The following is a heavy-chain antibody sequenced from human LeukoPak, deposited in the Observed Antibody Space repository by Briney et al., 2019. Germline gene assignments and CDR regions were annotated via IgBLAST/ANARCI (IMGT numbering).Heavy chain of an antibody. CDR3: AKDQGTGYYTFIDY. V-gene: IGHV3-53*05. D-gene: IGHD3/OR15-3a*01. CDR2: IYSGGST. CDR1: GFTVSSNY. Sequence: GGSLRLSCAASGFTVSSNYRSWVRQAPGKGLEWVSVIYSGGSTYYADSVKGRFTISRDNSKNSLYLQMNSLRAEDTALYYCAKDQGTGYYTFIDYWGQGTLVTVSS. J-gene: IGHJ4*02.